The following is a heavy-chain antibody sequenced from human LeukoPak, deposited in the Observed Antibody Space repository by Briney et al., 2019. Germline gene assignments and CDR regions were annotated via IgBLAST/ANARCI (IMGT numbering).Heavy chain of an antibody. CDR2: INHSGST. J-gene: IGHJ4*02. CDR1: GGSFSGYY. V-gene: IGHV4-34*01. CDR3: ARRVYYDSSGYYPY. D-gene: IGHD3-22*01. Sequence: SETLSLTCAVYGGSFSGYYWSWIRQPPGKGLEWIGEINHSGSTNYNPSLKSRVTISVDTSKSQFSLKLSSVTAADTAVYYCARRVYYDSSGYYPYWGQGTLVTVSS.